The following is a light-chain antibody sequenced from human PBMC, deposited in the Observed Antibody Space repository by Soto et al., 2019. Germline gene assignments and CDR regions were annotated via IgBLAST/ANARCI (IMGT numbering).Light chain of an antibody. CDR3: QQTYSTPLT. V-gene: IGKV1-39*01. CDR1: QSIISY. Sequence: DIHLTQSPSSLSASVGDRVTITCRASQSIISYLNWYQQNPGKAPQLLIYATDTLQSGVPSRFSGSGSGTDFTLTISSLQPEDFATYYCQQTYSTPLTFGGGTKVDIK. J-gene: IGKJ4*01. CDR2: ATD.